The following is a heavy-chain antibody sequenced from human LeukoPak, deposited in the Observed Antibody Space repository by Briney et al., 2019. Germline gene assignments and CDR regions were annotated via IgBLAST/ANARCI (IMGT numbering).Heavy chain of an antibody. V-gene: IGHV4-39*07. D-gene: IGHD2-15*01. CDR3: ARDEPYCSGDSCYPGAFDY. CDR1: GGSISSSSYY. Sequence: SETLSLTCTVSGGSISSSSYYWGWIRQPPGKGLEWIGNIYYSGSTYYNPSLKSRVTISVDTSKNQFSLKLSSVTAADTAVYYCARDEPYCSGDSCYPGAFDYWGQGTLVTVSS. CDR2: IYYSGST. J-gene: IGHJ4*02.